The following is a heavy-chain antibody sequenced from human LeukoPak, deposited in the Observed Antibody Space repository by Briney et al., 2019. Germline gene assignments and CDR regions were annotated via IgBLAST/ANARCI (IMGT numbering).Heavy chain of an antibody. V-gene: IGHV3-73*01. CDR2: IRDKANSYAT. D-gene: IGHD4-17*01. CDR1: GFTFSDYY. Sequence: GGSLRLSCAASGFTFSDYYMSWIRQAPGKGPEWVGRIRDKANSYATTYAASLKGRFTISRDDSKNTAYLRMNGLKTEDTAVYYCTRVDYGDSRGGRYQYYYMDVWGKGTTVTVSS. J-gene: IGHJ6*03. CDR3: TRVDYGDSRGGRYQYYYMDV.